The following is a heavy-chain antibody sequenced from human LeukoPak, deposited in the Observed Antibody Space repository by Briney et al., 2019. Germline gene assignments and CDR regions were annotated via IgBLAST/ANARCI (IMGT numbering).Heavy chain of an antibody. V-gene: IGHV4-34*01. Sequence: PSETLSLTCAVYGGSFSGYYWSWIRQPPGKGLEWIGEINHSGSTNYNPSLKSRVTISVDTSKNQFSLKLSSVTAADTAVYYCASAGEYCSSTSCFDYWGQGTLATVSS. CDR3: ASAGEYCSSTSCFDY. D-gene: IGHD2-2*01. J-gene: IGHJ4*02. CDR2: INHSGST. CDR1: GGSFSGYY.